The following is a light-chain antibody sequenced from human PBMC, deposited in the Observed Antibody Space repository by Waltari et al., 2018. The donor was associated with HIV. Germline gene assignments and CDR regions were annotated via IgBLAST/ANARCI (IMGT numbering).Light chain of an antibody. CDR3: QACDSSTHVV. Sequence: SYELTQPPSLSVSPGQQASITCSGAKLGDTYAGWYQQKPGQSPVMVIYQDTKRPSGIPERFSGSNSGNTATLTISGTQAMDEADYYCQACDSSTHVVFGGGTKLTVL. J-gene: IGLJ2*01. V-gene: IGLV3-1*01. CDR2: QDT. CDR1: KLGDTY.